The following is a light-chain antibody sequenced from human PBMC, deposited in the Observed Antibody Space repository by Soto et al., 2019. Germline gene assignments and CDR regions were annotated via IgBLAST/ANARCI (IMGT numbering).Light chain of an antibody. V-gene: IGKV3D-15*01. Sequence: EIVLTQSPGTLSLSPGERATLSCRASQSVSNNYLAWYQQKPGQAPRLRIYGASNRATGIPARFSGSGSGTEFTLTISSLQSEDFAVYYCQQYSIWRTFGQGTKVDIK. J-gene: IGKJ1*01. CDR1: QSVSNN. CDR2: GAS. CDR3: QQYSIWRT.